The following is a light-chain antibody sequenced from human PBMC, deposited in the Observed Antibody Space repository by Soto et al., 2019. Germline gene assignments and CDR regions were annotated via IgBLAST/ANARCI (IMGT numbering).Light chain of an antibody. V-gene: IGKV1-6*02. CDR2: AAT. Sequence: AIQMAQSPSSLSAFVGDRVTITCRASQGIGNDVGWHQQKPGKAPKLLIYAATTLQSGVPSRFSGTRSGTDFTLTISSLQPEDFATYYCLQDHNYPLTFGGGTRVDIK. CDR1: QGIGND. J-gene: IGKJ4*01. CDR3: LQDHNYPLT.